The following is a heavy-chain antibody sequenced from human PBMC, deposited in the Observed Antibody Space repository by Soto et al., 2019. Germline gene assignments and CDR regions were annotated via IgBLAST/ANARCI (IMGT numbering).Heavy chain of an antibody. Sequence: GGSLRLSCAASGFTFSSYDMHWVRQATGKGLEWVSAIGTAGDTYYPGSVKGRFTISRENAKNSLYLQMNSLRAGDTAVYYCARTLAARDAFDIWGQGTMVTVSS. CDR2: IGTAGDT. CDR1: GFTFSSYD. D-gene: IGHD6-6*01. J-gene: IGHJ3*02. V-gene: IGHV3-13*01. CDR3: ARTLAARDAFDI.